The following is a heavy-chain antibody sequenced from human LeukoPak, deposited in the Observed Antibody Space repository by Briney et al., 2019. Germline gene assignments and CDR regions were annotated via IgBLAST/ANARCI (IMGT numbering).Heavy chain of an antibody. CDR2: INSDGSST. Sequence: PGGSLRLSCAASGFTFSSYWMHWVRQAPGKGLVWVSRINSDGSSTSYADSVKGRFTISRDNAKNTLYPQMNSLRAEDTAVYYCARDPSKEGPYFDLWGRGTLVTVSS. D-gene: IGHD2-2*01. J-gene: IGHJ2*01. CDR1: GFTFSSYW. V-gene: IGHV3-74*01. CDR3: ARDPSKEGPYFDL.